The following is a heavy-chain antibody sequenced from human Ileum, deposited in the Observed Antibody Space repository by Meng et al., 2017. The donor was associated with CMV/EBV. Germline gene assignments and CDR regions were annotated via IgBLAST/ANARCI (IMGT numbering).Heavy chain of an antibody. CDR3: ASHCTSPRCFPF. Sequence: GESLKISCAASGFTFSNYGMHWVRQAPGKGLEWVAVIWYDGSKEDSADSVRGRFTISRDNSKNTLFLQMNGLRVEDTAVYYCASHCTSPRCFPFWGQGTLVTVSS. CDR2: IWYDGSKE. CDR1: GFTFSNYG. J-gene: IGHJ4*02. V-gene: IGHV3-33*01. D-gene: IGHD2-2*01.